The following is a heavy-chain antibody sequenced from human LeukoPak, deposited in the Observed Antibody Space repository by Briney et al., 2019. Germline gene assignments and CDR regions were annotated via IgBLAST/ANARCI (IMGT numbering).Heavy chain of an antibody. CDR2: ISYDGTNK. J-gene: IGHJ4*02. Sequence: GGSLRLSCAASGFTFSSYGMHWVRQAPGKGLEWMAVISYDGTNKYYADSVKGRFTISRDNSKNTLYLQTNSLRAEDTAVYYCAKDLNYDFWSGLGNWGQGTLVTVSS. CDR1: GFTFSSYG. CDR3: AKDLNYDFWSGLGN. V-gene: IGHV3-30*18. D-gene: IGHD3-3*01.